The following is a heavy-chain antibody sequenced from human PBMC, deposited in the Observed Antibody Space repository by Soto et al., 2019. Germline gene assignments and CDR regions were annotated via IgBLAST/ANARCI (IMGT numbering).Heavy chain of an antibody. V-gene: IGHV1-69*01. CDR3: STNYYYSSGYFDY. CDR2: IIPIFGTA. CDR1: GGTFSSYA. Sequence: QVQLVQSGAEVKKPGSSVMVSCKASGGTFSSYAISWVRQAPGQGLEWMGGIIPIFGTANYAQKFQGRVMITADESTSTAYMELSRLRSEDTAVYYCSTNYYYSSGYFDYWGQVTLVTVSS. D-gene: IGHD3-22*01. J-gene: IGHJ4*02.